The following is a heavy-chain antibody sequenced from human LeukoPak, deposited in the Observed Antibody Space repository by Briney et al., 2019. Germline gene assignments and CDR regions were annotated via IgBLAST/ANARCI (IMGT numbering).Heavy chain of an antibody. Sequence: SETLSLTCTVSGGSINGHYWSWIRQSPGQGLEWIGYIFYNGNTRYTPSLKSRVTISIDTSRNQFSLQLTSVTAADTALYYCATRPAETSWFAIFDYWSQGTLVTVSS. V-gene: IGHV4-59*11. D-gene: IGHD3-10*01. CDR3: ATRPAETSWFAIFDY. CDR2: IFYNGNT. CDR1: GGSINGHY. J-gene: IGHJ4*02.